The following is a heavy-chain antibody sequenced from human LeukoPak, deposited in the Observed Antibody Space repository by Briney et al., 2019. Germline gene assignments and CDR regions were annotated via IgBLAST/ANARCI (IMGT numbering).Heavy chain of an antibody. CDR2: IYYSGST. CDR3: ARVGDSSGYYSLDY. J-gene: IGHJ4*02. V-gene: IGHV4-39*01. D-gene: IGHD3-22*01. CDR1: GGSISSSSYY. Sequence: PSETLSLTCTVSGGSISSSSYYWGWIRQPPGKGLEWIGSIYYSGSTYYNPSLKSRVTISVDTSKNQFSLKLSSVTAADTAVYYCARVGDSSGYYSLDYWGQGTLVTVSS.